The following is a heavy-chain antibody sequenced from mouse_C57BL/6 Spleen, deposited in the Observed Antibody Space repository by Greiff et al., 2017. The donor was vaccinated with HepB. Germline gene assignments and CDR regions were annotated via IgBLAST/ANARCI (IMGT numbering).Heavy chain of an antibody. CDR3: ARDRGYGSSSDWYFDV. D-gene: IGHD1-1*01. CDR1: GYSITSGYD. J-gene: IGHJ1*03. CDR2: ISYSGST. Sequence: VQLKESGPGMVKPSQSLSLTCTVTGYSITSGYDWHWIRHFPGNKLEWMGYISYSGSTNYNPSLKSRISITHDTSKNHFFLKLNSVTTEDTATYYCARDRGYGSSSDWYFDVWGTGTTVTVSS. V-gene: IGHV3-1*01.